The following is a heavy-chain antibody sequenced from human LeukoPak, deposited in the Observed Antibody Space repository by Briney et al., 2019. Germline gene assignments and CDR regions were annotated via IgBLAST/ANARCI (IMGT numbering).Heavy chain of an antibody. CDR2: ISGSGGST. CDR3: AKGRYCSGGSCYRAYEAEIDY. V-gene: IGHV3-23*01. Sequence: PGGSLRLSCAASGFTFSSYAMSWVRQAPGKGLEWVSAISGSGGSTYYADSVKGRFTISRDNSKNTLYLQMNSLRAEDTAVYYCAKGRYCSGGSCYRAYEAEIDYWAREPWSPSPQ. D-gene: IGHD2-15*01. CDR1: GFTFSSYA. J-gene: IGHJ4*02.